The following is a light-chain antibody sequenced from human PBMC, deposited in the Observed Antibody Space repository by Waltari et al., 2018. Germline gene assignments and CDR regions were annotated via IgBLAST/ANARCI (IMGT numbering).Light chain of an antibody. Sequence: QAVLTQPSSLSASPGASASLTCTLRSGVNVLSSNIYCYQPQAGSPPQFLLRYKAVSDKQQGSGVPSRFSGSKDASANVGILLISGLRSEDEADYYCMIWHRGVWVSGGGTQLTVL. J-gene: IGLJ3*02. CDR3: MIWHRGVWV. CDR1: SGVNVLSSN. CDR2: YKAVSDK. V-gene: IGLV5-45*03.